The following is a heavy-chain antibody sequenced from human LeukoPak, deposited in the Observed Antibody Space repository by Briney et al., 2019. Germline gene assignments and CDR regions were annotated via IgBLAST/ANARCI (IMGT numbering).Heavy chain of an antibody. J-gene: IGHJ4*02. CDR2: IYSGGST. CDR1: GFTVSSNY. D-gene: IGHD6-19*01. CDR3: AAVARTHYFDY. Sequence: GGSLRLSCAASGFTVSSNYTSWVRQAPGKGLEWVSVIYSGGSTYYADSVKGRFTISRDNSKNTLYLQMNSLRSDDTAVYYCAAVARTHYFDYWGQGTLVTVSS. V-gene: IGHV3-53*05.